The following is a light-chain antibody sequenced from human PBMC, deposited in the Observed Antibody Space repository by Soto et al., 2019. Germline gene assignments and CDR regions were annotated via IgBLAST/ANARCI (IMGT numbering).Light chain of an antibody. CDR3: QSYDSNLSGYV. CDR2: DNS. Sequence: QSVLTQPASVSGSPGQSIAISCTGTSSDFGSYNLVSWYQQHPGTAPKLLIYDNSNRPSGVPDRFSGSKSGTSASLAITGLQAEDEADYYCQSYDSNLSGYVFGTGTKVTVL. J-gene: IGLJ1*01. CDR1: SSDFGSYNL. V-gene: IGLV2-14*02.